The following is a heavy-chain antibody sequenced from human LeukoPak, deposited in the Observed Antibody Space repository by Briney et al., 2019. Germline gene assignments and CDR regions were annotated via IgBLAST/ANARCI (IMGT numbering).Heavy chain of an antibody. CDR3: ARGGYYYEADY. CDR2: IYYSGST. Sequence: SETLSLTCTVSGGSISSGDYYWSWIRQPPGKGLEWIGYIYYSGSTYYNPSLKSRVTISVDTSKNQFSLKLSSVTAADTAVYYCARGGYYYEADYWGQGTLVAVSS. D-gene: IGHD3-22*01. CDR1: GGSISSGDYY. V-gene: IGHV4-30-4*01. J-gene: IGHJ4*02.